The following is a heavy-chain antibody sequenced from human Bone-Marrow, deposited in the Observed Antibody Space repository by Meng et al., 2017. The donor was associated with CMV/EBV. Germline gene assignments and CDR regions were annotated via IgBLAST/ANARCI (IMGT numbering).Heavy chain of an antibody. Sequence: GGSLRLSCTTSGFTFPDYAMSWVRQAPGKGLEWVGFIRSKAYGGTTEDAASVKGRFTISRDDSKRIVYLQMHSLKNEDTAVYYCTRGLQAYYDSGNYYPFYYFDYWGLGTLVTVSS. CDR3: TRGLQAYYDSGNYYPFYYFDY. J-gene: IGHJ4*02. CDR1: GFTFPDYA. CDR2: IRSKAYGGTT. D-gene: IGHD3-10*01. V-gene: IGHV3-49*04.